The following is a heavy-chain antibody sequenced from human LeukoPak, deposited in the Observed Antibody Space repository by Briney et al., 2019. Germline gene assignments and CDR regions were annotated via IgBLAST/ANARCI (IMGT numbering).Heavy chain of an antibody. V-gene: IGHV4-61*01. CDR2: IYYSGST. J-gene: IGHJ4*02. CDR3: ARDFYGSGSYYFHY. CDR1: GGSISSSSYY. D-gene: IGHD3-10*01. Sequence: SETLSLTCTVSGGSISSSSYYWGWIRQPPGKGLEWIGYIYYSGSTNYNPSLKSRVTISVDTSKNQFSLKLSSVTAADTAVYYCARDFYGSGSYYFHYWGQGTLVTVSS.